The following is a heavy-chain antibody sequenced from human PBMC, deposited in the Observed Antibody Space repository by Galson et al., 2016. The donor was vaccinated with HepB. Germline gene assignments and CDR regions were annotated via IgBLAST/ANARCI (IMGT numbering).Heavy chain of an antibody. V-gene: IGHV5-51*01. D-gene: IGHD4-11*01. CDR1: GYIFSNYW. J-gene: IGHJ6*01. CDR2: IYPGDSET. Sequence: QSGAEVKQSGESLRISCKGSGYIFSNYWIGWVRQMPGKGLEWMGIIYPGDSETRYSPSFQGQVSISADKSISTAYLQWSSLKASDTAMYYCARHLYTNDGHFDQYAMDAWGQGTTVSVSS. CDR3: ARHLYTNDGHFDQYAMDA.